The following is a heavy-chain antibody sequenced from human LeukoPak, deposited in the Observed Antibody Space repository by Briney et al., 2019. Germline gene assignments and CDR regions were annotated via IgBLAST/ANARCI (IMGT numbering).Heavy chain of an antibody. D-gene: IGHD3-16*01. Sequence: GGSLRLSCAASGFTFSTYWMMWVRQAPGKGLEWVANIKQDGSEKYYVDSVKGRFTVSRDNAKNSLYLQMSNLRAEDTAVYFCARGGGLDVWGQGATVTVSS. V-gene: IGHV3-7*03. CDR2: IKQDGSEK. CDR1: GFTFSTYW. CDR3: ARGGGLDV. J-gene: IGHJ6*02.